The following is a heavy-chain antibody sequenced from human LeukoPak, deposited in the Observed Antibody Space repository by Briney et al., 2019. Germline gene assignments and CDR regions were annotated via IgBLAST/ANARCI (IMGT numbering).Heavy chain of an antibody. Sequence: PSETLSLTCTVSGGSISSGSYYWSWIRQPAGKGLEWIGRIYTSGSTNYNPSLKSRVTISVDTSKNQFSLKLSSVTAADTAVYYCARFARENCSSTSCYGKMGDYFDYWGQGTLVTVSS. D-gene: IGHD2-2*01. CDR2: IYTSGST. CDR3: ARFARENCSSTSCYGKMGDYFDY. J-gene: IGHJ4*02. V-gene: IGHV4-61*02. CDR1: GGSISSGSYY.